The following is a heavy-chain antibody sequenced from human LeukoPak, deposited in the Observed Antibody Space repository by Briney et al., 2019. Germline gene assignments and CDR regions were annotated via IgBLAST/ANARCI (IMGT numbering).Heavy chain of an antibody. D-gene: IGHD3-22*01. J-gene: IGHJ4*02. V-gene: IGHV4-39*01. CDR2: IYFSGST. CDR3: ARRVAGSGYRDY. Sequence: SETLSLTCSVSGGSISNTRNYWGWIRQPPGKGLEWIGDIYFSGSTNYNPSLKSRVTMSVDTSKNQFSLKLSSVTAADTADYYCARRVAGSGYRDYWGQGTLVTVSS. CDR1: GGSISNTRNY.